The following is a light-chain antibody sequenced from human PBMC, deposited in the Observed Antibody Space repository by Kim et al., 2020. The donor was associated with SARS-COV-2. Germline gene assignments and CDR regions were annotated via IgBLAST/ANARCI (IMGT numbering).Light chain of an antibody. J-gene: IGKJ5*01. CDR3: QQYSSSPIT. V-gene: IGKV4-1*01. Sequence: IVMTQSPDSLAVSLGERATIHCKSSQSVLYRGTDKSYLAWYQQKPGQPPRLLIYWASTREFGVPDRFSGSGSGTDFTLTIGSLQAEDVAVYYCQQYSSSPITFGQGTRREIK. CDR2: WAS. CDR1: QSVLYRGTDKSY.